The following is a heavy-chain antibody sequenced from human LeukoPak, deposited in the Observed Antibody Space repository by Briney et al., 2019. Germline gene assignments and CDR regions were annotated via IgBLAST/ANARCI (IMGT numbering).Heavy chain of an antibody. V-gene: IGHV1-18*01. Sequence: GASVKVSCKASGYTFTSYGISWVRQAPGQGLEWMGWISAYNGNTNYAQKLQGRVTMTTDTSTSTAYMELRSLRSDDTAVYYCARDSRWAFGVVIITADRLGPPFDYWGQGTLVTVSS. CDR2: ISAYNGNT. D-gene: IGHD3-3*01. J-gene: IGHJ4*02. CDR3: ARDSRWAFGVVIITADRLGPPFDY. CDR1: GYTFTSYG.